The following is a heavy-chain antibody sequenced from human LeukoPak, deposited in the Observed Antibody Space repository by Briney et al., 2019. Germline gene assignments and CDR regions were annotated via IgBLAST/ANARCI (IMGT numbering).Heavy chain of an antibody. CDR1: GFSFVTYA. D-gene: IGHD3-10*01. V-gene: IGHV3-33*01. J-gene: IGHJ4*02. Sequence: PGGSLRLSCAASGFSFVTYAMHWVRQAPGRGGAGGALIWHDGSYKFYSNSVWGQITISRDNSKNTVYLQKNKLRPDDTAVYYCAREILGSGSYPDFWGQGTLVTISS. CDR3: AREILGSGSYPDF. CDR2: IWHDGSYK.